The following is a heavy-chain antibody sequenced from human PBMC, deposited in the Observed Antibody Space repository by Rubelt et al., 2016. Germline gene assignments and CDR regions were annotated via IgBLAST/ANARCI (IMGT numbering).Heavy chain of an antibody. CDR2: IKQDGSEK. CDR1: GFTVSVNY. J-gene: IGHJ4*02. Sequence: EVQLVESGGGLIQPGGSLRLSCAVSGFTVSVNYMCWVRQAPGKGLEWVANIKQDGSEKYYVGSVKGRFTISRDNSKNTLYLQMNSLRAEDTAVYYCARGSAGVSDWGQGTLVTVTS. V-gene: IGHV3-7*03. D-gene: IGHD6-13*01. CDR3: ARGSAGVSD.